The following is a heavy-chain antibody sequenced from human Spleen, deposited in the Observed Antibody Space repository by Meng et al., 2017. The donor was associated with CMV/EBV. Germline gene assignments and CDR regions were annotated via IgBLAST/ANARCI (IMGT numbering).Heavy chain of an antibody. CDR1: GGSISSGDYY. CDR3: ARYYDFWSGSFDY. Sequence: SETLSLTCTVSGGSISSGDYYWSWIRQPPGKGLEWIGYIYYSGNSYYNPSLKSRVTISVDTSKNQFSLKVISVTAADTAVYYCARYYDFWSGSFDYWGQGTLVTVSS. V-gene: IGHV4-31*03. J-gene: IGHJ4*02. CDR2: IYYSGNS. D-gene: IGHD3-3*01.